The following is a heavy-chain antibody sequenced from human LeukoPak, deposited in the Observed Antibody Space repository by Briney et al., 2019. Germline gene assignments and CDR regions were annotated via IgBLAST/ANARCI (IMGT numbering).Heavy chain of an antibody. CDR3: ARALAYSYGNTRLEG. Sequence: PGGSLRLSCAASGFTFSNSAMSWVRQAPGKGLEWVSSISGGGSITYYADSVKGRVSISRDTSKKTLYLQMNRLRDEDTAVYFCARALAYSYGNTRLEGWGQGTLVTVSS. CDR2: ISGGGSIT. D-gene: IGHD5-18*01. J-gene: IGHJ4*02. V-gene: IGHV3-23*01. CDR1: GFTFSNSA.